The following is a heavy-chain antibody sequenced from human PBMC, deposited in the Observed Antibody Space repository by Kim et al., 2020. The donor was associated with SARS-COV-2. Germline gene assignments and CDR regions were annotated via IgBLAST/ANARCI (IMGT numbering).Heavy chain of an antibody. J-gene: IGHJ4*02. CDR3: AKRRLGAPFDY. V-gene: IGHV3-23*01. CDR2: ISGSGGST. CDR1: GFTFSSYA. D-gene: IGHD1-26*01. Sequence: GGSLRLSCAASGFTFSSYAMSWVRQAPGKGLEWVSAISGSGGSTFYADSVKGRFTISRDNSKNTLYLQMNSLRAEDTAIYHCAKRRLGAPFDYWGQGTLVTVSS.